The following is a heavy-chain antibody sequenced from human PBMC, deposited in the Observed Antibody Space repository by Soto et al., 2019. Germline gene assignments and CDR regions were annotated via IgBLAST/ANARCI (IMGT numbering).Heavy chain of an antibody. D-gene: IGHD6-19*01. V-gene: IGHV3-9*01. CDR2: ISWNSGSI. Sequence: QPGGSLRLSCAASGFTFDDYAMHWVRQAPGKGLEWVSGISWNSGSIGYADSVKGRFTISRDNAKNSLYLQMNSPRAEDTALYYCAKDFYSSGWIVDYWGQGTLVTVS. CDR1: GFTFDDYA. CDR3: AKDFYSSGWIVDY. J-gene: IGHJ4*02.